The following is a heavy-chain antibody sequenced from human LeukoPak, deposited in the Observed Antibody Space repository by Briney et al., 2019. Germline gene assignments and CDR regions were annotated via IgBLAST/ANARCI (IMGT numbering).Heavy chain of an antibody. CDR1: GLTFSTYW. CDR2: INTDGSRT. V-gene: IGHV3-74*03. Sequence: GGSLRLSCAASGLTFSTYWMHWVRQAPGKGLVWVSRINTDGSRTTYADSVRGRFTSSRDNAKNTVYLQMNSLRAEDTAVYYCARVASGSYNWFDPWGQGTLVTVSS. J-gene: IGHJ5*02. CDR3: ARVASGSYNWFDP. D-gene: IGHD3-10*01.